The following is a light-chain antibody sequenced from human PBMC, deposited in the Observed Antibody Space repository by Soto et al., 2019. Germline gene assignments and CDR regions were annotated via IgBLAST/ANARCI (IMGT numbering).Light chain of an antibody. CDR2: LGS. CDR3: MQALQTPF. CDR1: QSLLHSNGYNY. V-gene: IGKV2-28*01. Sequence: DIVMTQSPLSLPVTPGEPASISCRSSQSLLHSNGYNYLDWYLQKPWQSPQLLIYLGSNRASGVPERFSGSGSGTDFTLKISRVEAEDVGVYYCMQALQTPFFGGGTKVEIK. J-gene: IGKJ4*01.